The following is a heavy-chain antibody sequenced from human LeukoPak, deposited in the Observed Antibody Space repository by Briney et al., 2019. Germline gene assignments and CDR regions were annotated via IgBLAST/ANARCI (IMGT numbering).Heavy chain of an antibody. J-gene: IGHJ4*02. Sequence: ASVTVSFKASGYTFTIYGISWVRQAPGQGLEWMGWISAYNGNTNYAQKLQGRVTMTTDTSTSTAYMELRSLRSDDTAVYYCARVAADSSSCDNWGQGTLVTVSS. V-gene: IGHV1-18*01. CDR1: GYTFTIYG. CDR3: ARVAADSSSCDN. D-gene: IGHD6-13*01. CDR2: ISAYNGNT.